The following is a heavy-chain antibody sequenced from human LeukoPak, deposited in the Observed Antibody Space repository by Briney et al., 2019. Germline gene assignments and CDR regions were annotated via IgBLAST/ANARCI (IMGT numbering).Heavy chain of an antibody. Sequence: GSPVKVPCKVFGSTFTSYGFTWWGRAPGKGLEWLGRIIPFLGVTNYAQKFQGRVTTTADKSTSTAYMELSSLRSEDTAVYYCARALRYYSDSSGYAFDYWGQGTLVTVSS. CDR1: GSTFTSYG. J-gene: IGHJ4*02. V-gene: IGHV1-69*04. D-gene: IGHD3-22*01. CDR2: IIPFLGVT. CDR3: ARALRYYSDSSGYAFDY.